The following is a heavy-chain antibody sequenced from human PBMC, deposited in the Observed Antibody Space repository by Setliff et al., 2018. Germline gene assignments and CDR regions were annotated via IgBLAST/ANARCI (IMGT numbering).Heavy chain of an antibody. J-gene: IGHJ6*02. CDR1: GYTFTSYG. Sequence: ASVKVSCKASGYTFTSYGISWVRQAPGQGLEWMGWISAYNGNTNYAQKLQGRVTITADESTSTAYMELSSLRSEDTAVYYCATFLPRRPTMRYGMDVWGQGTTVTVSS. CDR3: ATFLPRRPTMRYGMDV. D-gene: IGHD1-1*01. V-gene: IGHV1-18*01. CDR2: ISAYNGNT.